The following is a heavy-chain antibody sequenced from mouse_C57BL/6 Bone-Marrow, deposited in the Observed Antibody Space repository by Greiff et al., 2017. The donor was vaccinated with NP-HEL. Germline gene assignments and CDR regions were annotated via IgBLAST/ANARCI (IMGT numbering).Heavy chain of an antibody. CDR3: AREGGYGNYGFAY. V-gene: IGHV1-81*01. Sequence: QVQLKHSGAELARPGASVKLSCKASGYTFTSYGISWVKQRTGQGLEWIGEIYPRSGNTYYNEKFKGKATLTADKSSSTAYMELRSLTSEDSAVYFCAREGGYGNYGFAYWGQGTLVTVSA. D-gene: IGHD2-1*01. CDR1: GYTFTSYG. CDR2: IYPRSGNT. J-gene: IGHJ3*01.